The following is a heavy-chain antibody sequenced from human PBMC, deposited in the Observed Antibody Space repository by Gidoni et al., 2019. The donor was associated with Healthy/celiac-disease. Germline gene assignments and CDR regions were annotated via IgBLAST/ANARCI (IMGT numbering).Heavy chain of an antibody. J-gene: IGHJ4*02. D-gene: IGHD3-3*01. CDR3: ARQNSESGYIDY. CDR1: GFTFRSYD. Sequence: EVQLVESGGSLVQPGGSLRLSCAASGFTFRSYDMHWVRQATGKGLEWVSAIGTAGDTYYPGSVKGRFTISRENAKNSLYLQMNSLRAGDTAVYYCARQNSESGYIDYWGQGTLVTVSS. CDR2: IGTAGDT. V-gene: IGHV3-13*01.